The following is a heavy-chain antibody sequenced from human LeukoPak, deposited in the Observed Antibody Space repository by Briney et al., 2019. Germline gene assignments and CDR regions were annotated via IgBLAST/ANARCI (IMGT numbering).Heavy chain of an antibody. CDR3: ASSGGGFYGMDV. D-gene: IGHD3-16*01. Sequence: PGGSLRLSCAASGFTFSSYAMSWVRQAPGKGLEWVSAISGSGGSTYYVDSVKGRFTISRDNSKNTLYLQMNSLRAKDTAVYYCASSGGGFYGMDVWGQGTTVTVSS. J-gene: IGHJ6*02. CDR1: GFTFSSYA. CDR2: ISGSGGST. V-gene: IGHV3-23*01.